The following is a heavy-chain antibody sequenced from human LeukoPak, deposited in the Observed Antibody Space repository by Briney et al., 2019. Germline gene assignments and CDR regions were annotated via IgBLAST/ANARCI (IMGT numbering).Heavy chain of an antibody. CDR2: ISGSGGST. CDR3: AKDGPLSPYCSGGSCYLN. V-gene: IGHV3-23*01. CDR1: GFTFNSYA. D-gene: IGHD2-15*01. J-gene: IGHJ4*02. Sequence: GGSLRLSCAASGFTFNSYAMSWVRHAPGKGLEWVSAISGSGGSTYYADSVKGRFTISRDNSKNTLYLQMNSLRAEDTAVYYCAKDGPLSPYCSGGSCYLNWGQGTLVTVSS.